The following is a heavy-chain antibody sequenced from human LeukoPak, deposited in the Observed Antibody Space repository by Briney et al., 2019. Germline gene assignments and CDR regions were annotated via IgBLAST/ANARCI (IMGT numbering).Heavy chain of an antibody. CDR2: IWSDASNK. CDR1: QFTFSHYG. V-gene: IGHV3-33*06. Sequence: GGSLRLSCAASQFTFSHYGMHWVRQGPGRGLQWVAVIWSDASNKYYSDSVKGRFTISRDNSKKTLYLEMNNLRAEDTAVYYCAKDAERGFDYNWGQGTLVTVSS. J-gene: IGHJ4*02. CDR3: AKDAERGFDYN. D-gene: IGHD3-9*01.